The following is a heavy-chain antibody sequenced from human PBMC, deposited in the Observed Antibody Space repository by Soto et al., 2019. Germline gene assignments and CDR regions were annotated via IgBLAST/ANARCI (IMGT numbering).Heavy chain of an antibody. V-gene: IGHV4-34*12. D-gene: IGHD3-22*01. CDR3: ARPHYDSNTFYYFFDY. CDR2: IFHGGST. Sequence: QVQLQQWGAGLLKPSETLSLTCAVYGGSFSGYFWSWIRQPPGKGLEWIGEIFHGGSTNYSPSLKSRVTISVVTSKNQFSLELSSVTAADTPVYSCARPHYDSNTFYYFFDYWGQGTLVTVSS. J-gene: IGHJ4*02. CDR1: GGSFSGYF.